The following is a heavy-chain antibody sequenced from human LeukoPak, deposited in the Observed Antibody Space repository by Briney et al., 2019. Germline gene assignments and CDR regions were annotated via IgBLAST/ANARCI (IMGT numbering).Heavy chain of an antibody. J-gene: IGHJ1*01. V-gene: IGHV1-18*04. CDR2: ISAYNGNT. Sequence: ASVKVSCKASGYTFTSYGISWVRQAPGQGLEWMGWISAYNGNTNYAQKLQGRVTMTTDTSTSTAYMELRSLRSDDTAMYYCARDEREGSGWYNPAEYFQHWGQGTLVTVSS. CDR3: ARDEREGSGWYNPAEYFQH. D-gene: IGHD6-19*01. CDR1: GYTFTSYG.